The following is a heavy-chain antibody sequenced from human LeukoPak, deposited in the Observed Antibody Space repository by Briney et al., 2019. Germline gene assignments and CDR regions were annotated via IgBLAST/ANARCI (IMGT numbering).Heavy chain of an antibody. J-gene: IGHJ5*02. D-gene: IGHD6-13*01. V-gene: IGHV1-2*02. CDR1: GYTFTGYY. CDR2: INPNSGGT. CDR3: AVSVGIAAAGTYPNWFDP. Sequence: GASVKVSCKASGYTFTGYYMHWVRQAPGQGLEWMGWINPNSGGTNYAQKFQGRVTMTRDTSISTAYMELSRLRSDDTAVYYCAVSVGIAAAGTYPNWFDPWAREPWSPSPQ.